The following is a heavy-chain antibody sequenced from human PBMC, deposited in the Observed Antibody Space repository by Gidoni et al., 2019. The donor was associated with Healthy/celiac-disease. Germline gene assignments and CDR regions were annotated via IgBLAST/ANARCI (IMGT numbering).Heavy chain of an antibody. CDR2: IYHSGST. CDR3: ARVGYSGYESGSPFDY. CDR1: GGSTSRSNW. Sequence: QEQLPESGPGLVQTSGNLFPTRAASGGSTSRSNWWSWVRQPPVKGLAGVGEIYHSGSTHYHPALKSRVTISVDKSMNQFSLNLSSVTAADSAFYYCARVGYSGYESGSPFDYWGQGTPVTVSS. J-gene: IGHJ4*02. V-gene: IGHV4-4*02. D-gene: IGHD5-12*01.